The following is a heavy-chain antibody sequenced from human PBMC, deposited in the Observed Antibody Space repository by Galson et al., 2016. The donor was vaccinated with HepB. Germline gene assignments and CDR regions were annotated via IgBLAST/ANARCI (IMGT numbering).Heavy chain of an antibody. V-gene: IGHV3-23*01. Sequence: SLRLSCAASGFTFSSYAMSWVRQAPGKGLEWVSAISGSGGSTYYAGSVKGRFTISRDNSKNTLYLQMNRLRAEDTAVYYCAKGAEQWLVPGCFDYWGQGTLVTVSS. D-gene: IGHD6-19*01. CDR2: ISGSGGST. CDR3: AKGAEQWLVPGCFDY. CDR1: GFTFSSYA. J-gene: IGHJ4*02.